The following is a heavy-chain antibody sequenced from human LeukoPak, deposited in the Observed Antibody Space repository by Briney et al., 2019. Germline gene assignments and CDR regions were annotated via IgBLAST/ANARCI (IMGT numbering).Heavy chain of an antibody. V-gene: IGHV3-73*01. CDR2: IRSKANSYAT. CDR1: GFTFSGSA. CDR3: RRGVEAYYHDSSGYRRTDY. J-gene: IGHJ4*02. Sequence: PGRSLRLSCAASGFTFSGSAMHWVRQASGKGLEWVGRIRSKANSYATAYAASVKGRFTISRDDSKNTAYLQMNSLKTEDTAVYCCRRGVEAYYHDSSGYRRTDYWGQGTLVTVSS. D-gene: IGHD3-22*01.